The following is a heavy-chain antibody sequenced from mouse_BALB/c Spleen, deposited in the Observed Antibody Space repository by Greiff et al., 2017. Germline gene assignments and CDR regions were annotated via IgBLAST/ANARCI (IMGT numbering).Heavy chain of an antibody. CDR3: AREGKFIKAMDY. V-gene: IGHV3-2*02. D-gene: IGHD1-1*01. Sequence: EVQLQESGPGLVKPSQSLSLTCTVTGYSITSYYAWNWIRQFPGNKLEWMGYISYSGSTSYNPSLKSRISITRDTSKNQFFLQLNSVTTEDTATYYCAREGKFIKAMDYWGQGTSVTVSA. CDR2: ISYSGST. J-gene: IGHJ4*01. CDR1: GYSITSYYA.